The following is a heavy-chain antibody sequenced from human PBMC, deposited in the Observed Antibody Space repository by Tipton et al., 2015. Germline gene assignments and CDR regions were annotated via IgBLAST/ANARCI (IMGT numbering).Heavy chain of an antibody. V-gene: IGHV4-59*12. CDR3: ARGTYGGYIQSH. D-gene: IGHD4-17*01. CDR1: GGSFSDYY. CDR2: IYYSGGT. J-gene: IGHJ4*02. Sequence: TLSLTCTVSGGSFSDYYWSWIRQSPGEGLEWIGYIYYSGGTNYNPSLRSRVAMSMDTSKNQFSLKLSSVTAADTAFYYCARGTYGGYIQSHWGQGILVTVSS.